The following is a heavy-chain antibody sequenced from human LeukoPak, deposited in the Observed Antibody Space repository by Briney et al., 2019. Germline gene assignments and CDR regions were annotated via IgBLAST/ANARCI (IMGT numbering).Heavy chain of an antibody. D-gene: IGHD1-26*01. CDR2: INPNSGGT. J-gene: IGHJ4*02. CDR1: GYTFTGYY. Sequence: GASVKVSCKASGYTFTGYYMHWVRQAPGQGLEWMGWINPNSGGTNYAQKFQGRVTMTRDTSISTAYMELSRLRSDDTAVYYCATLGGRLGGSYFELDYWGQGTLVTVSS. V-gene: IGHV1-2*02. CDR3: ATLGGRLGGSYFELDY.